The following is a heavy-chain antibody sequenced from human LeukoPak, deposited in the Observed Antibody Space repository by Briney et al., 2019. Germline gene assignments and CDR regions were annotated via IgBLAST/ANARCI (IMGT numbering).Heavy chain of an antibody. CDR3: ARVASTSTFDY. CDR1: GGSFSGYY. J-gene: IGHJ4*02. Sequence: RTSETLSLTCAVYGGSFSGYYWSWIRQPPGKGLEWIGEINHSGSTNYNPSLKSRVTISVDTSKNQFSLKLSSVTAADTAVYYCARVASTSTFDYWGQGTLVTVSS. V-gene: IGHV4-34*01. D-gene: IGHD1-1*01. CDR2: INHSGST.